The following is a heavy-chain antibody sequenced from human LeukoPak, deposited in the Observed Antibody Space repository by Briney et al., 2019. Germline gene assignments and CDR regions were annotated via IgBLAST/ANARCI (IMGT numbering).Heavy chain of an antibody. Sequence: PGRSLRLSCAASGFTFSSYGMHWVRQAPGKGLEWVAVISYDGSNKYYADSVKGRFIISRDNSKNTLYLQMNSLRAEDTAVYYCAKDREWLGVLSYWGQRTLVTVSS. J-gene: IGHJ4*02. V-gene: IGHV3-30*18. CDR2: ISYDGSNK. CDR1: GFTFSSYG. D-gene: IGHD3-3*01. CDR3: AKDREWLGVLSY.